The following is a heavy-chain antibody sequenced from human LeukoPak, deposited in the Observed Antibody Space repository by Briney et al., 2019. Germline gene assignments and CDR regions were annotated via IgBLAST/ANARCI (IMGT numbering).Heavy chain of an antibody. Sequence: SETLSLTCTVSGDSISSSTYYWGWLRQPPGKGLEWIGSIYYSGSTYYNPSLKSRVTISIDTSKNQFSLKLTSVTAADTAVYYCARVIVEDYFDYWGQGTLVTVSS. J-gene: IGHJ4*02. V-gene: IGHV4-39*01. CDR1: GDSISSSTYY. CDR3: ARVIVEDYFDY. D-gene: IGHD3-22*01. CDR2: IYYSGST.